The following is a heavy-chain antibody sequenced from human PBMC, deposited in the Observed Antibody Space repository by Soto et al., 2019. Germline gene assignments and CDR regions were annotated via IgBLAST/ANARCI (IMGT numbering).Heavy chain of an antibody. CDR3: ARLRYYDSSSYYQNYYFDY. D-gene: IGHD3-22*01. J-gene: IGHJ4*02. V-gene: IGHV5-51*01. Sequence: GESLKISCKGSGYSFTSYWIGWVRQMPGKGLEWMGIIYPGDSDTRYSPSFQGQVTISADKSISTAYLQWSSLKASDTAMYYCARLRYYDSSSYYQNYYFDYWGQGTLVTVSS. CDR2: IYPGDSDT. CDR1: GYSFTSYW.